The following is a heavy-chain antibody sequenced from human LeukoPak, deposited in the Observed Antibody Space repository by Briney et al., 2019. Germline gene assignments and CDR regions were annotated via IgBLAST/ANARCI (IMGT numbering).Heavy chain of an antibody. CDR1: RHTFTGYY. CDR3: TRGVHGGGNWFDP. CDR2: INPNSGDT. D-gene: IGHD4-23*01. V-gene: IGHV1-2*02. J-gene: IGHJ5*02. Sequence: ASVKVSCKASRHTFTGYYMHWVRQAPGQGLEWMGWINPNSGDTNYAQKFQGRVTMTRDTSISTAYMELSRLISDDAAVYYCTRGVHGGGNWFDPWGQGALVTVSS.